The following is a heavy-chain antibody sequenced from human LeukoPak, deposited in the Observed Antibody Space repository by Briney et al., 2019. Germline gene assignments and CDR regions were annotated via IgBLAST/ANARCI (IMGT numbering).Heavy chain of an antibody. CDR3: ARGRQHQDH. CDR2: IKQDGNEK. D-gene: IGHD2-2*01. V-gene: IGHV3-7*01. CDR1: GFTFSIYW. Sequence: PGGSLRLSCAASGFTFSIYWMTWVRQAPGKGLEWVANIKQDGNEKYYLDSVKGRFTVSRDNAGKSLYLQMNSLRGDDTAVYYCARGRQHQDHWGQGTLVTVSS. J-gene: IGHJ4*02.